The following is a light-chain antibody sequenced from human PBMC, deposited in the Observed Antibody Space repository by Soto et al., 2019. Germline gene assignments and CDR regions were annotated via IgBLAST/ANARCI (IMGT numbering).Light chain of an antibody. CDR3: QQYGSSPWT. Sequence: EIVLTQSPGTLSLSPGERATLSCRASQGLSSSYLAWYQQKPGQAPRLLIYGTSSRATGIPDRFSGSGSGTDFTLTISRLDPEDFAVYYCQQYGSSPWTFGQGTKVDIK. J-gene: IGKJ1*01. CDR2: GTS. CDR1: QGLSSSY. V-gene: IGKV3-20*01.